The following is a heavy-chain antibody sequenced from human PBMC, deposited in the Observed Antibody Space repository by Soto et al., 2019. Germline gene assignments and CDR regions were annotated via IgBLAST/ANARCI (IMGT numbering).Heavy chain of an antibody. CDR2: ISSNSYTI. D-gene: IGHD1-26*01. J-gene: IGHJ2*01. CDR1: GFAFDDYS. CDR3: AKSHVGMVIWPTWFFDL. V-gene: IGHV3-9*01. Sequence: ELQLVQSGGALVQPGQSLRLSCTASGFAFDDYSMHWVRQVPGKGLEWVAGISSNSYTIRYADSVQGRFTISRDSAKSSLYLQMNSLRPDDTALYFCAKSHVGMVIWPTWFFDLWGRGTLVTVS.